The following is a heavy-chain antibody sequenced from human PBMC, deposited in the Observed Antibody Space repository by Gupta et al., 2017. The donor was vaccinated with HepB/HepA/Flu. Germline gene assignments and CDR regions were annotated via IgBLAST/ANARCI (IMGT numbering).Heavy chain of an antibody. D-gene: IGHD2-2*02. J-gene: IGHJ5*02. CDR3: ARDPIVPATAIPVPKNYNWFDP. V-gene: IGHV1-69*04. CDR1: GGPFSSYA. Sequence: QVQLVQSGAEVKKPGSSVKVSCKASGGPFSSYAISWVRQAPGQGLEWMGRIIPILGIANYAQKFQGRVTITADKSTSTAYMELSSLRSEDTAVYYCARDPIVPATAIPVPKNYNWFDPWGQGTLVTVSS. CDR2: IIPILGIA.